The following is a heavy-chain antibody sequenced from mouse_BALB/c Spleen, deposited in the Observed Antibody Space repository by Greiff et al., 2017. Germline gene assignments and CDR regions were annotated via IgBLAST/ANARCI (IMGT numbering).Heavy chain of an antibody. J-gene: IGHJ3*01. CDR1: GFTFSSYA. Sequence: VQLKESGGGLVKPGGSLKLSCAASGFTFSSYAMSWVRQTPEKRLEWVASISSGGSTYYPDSVKGRFTISRDNARNILYLQMSSLRSEDTAMYYCARNGYDGGAWFAYWGQGTLVTVSA. V-gene: IGHV5-6-5*01. D-gene: IGHD2-2*01. CDR2: ISSGGST. CDR3: ARNGYDGGAWFAY.